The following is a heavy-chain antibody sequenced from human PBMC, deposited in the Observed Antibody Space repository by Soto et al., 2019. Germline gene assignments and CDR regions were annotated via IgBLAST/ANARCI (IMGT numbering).Heavy chain of an antibody. V-gene: IGHV4-34*01. CDR1: GGSFSGYY. J-gene: IGHJ6*02. D-gene: IGHD3-3*01. CDR2: INYSGST. CDR3: ARHGVGPYYYYYGMDV. Sequence: SETLSLTCAVYGGSFSGYYWSWLRQPPGKGLEWIGSINYSGSTYYNPSLKSRVTISVDTSKNQFSLKLSSVTAADTAVYYCARHGVGPYYYYYGMDVWGQGTTVTVSS.